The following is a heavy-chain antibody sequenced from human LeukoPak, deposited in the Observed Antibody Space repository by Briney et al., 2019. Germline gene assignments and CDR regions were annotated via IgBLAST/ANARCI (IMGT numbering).Heavy chain of an antibody. CDR3: ARRKYSSSWYRDAFDI. J-gene: IGHJ3*02. Sequence: ASVKVSCKASGYTFTSYDINWVRQATGQGLEWMGWMNPNSGNTGYAQKFQGRVTITRNTSISTAYMELSSLRSEDTAVYYCARRKYSSSWYRDAFDIWGQGTMVTVSS. V-gene: IGHV1-8*03. D-gene: IGHD6-13*01. CDR2: MNPNSGNT. CDR1: GYTFTSYD.